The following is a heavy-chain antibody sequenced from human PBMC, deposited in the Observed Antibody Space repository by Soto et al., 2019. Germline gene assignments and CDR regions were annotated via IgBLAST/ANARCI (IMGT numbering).Heavy chain of an antibody. CDR1: GGTFSSYS. CDR2: TIPIFGTT. D-gene: IGHD5-18*01. CDR3: ASCLVTSSFYYYGIDV. Sequence: QVQLVQSGAEVKKPGSSVKVSCKASGGTFSSYSISWVRQAPGQGLEWMGGTIPIFGTTNYAQKFQGRVTITAGESTSSADLELSSLRSEDTAVYYFASCLVTSSFYYYGIDVWGQGTTVTVSS. J-gene: IGHJ6*02. V-gene: IGHV1-69*12.